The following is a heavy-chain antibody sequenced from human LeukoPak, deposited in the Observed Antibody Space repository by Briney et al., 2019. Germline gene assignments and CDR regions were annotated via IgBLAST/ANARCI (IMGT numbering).Heavy chain of an antibody. CDR1: GGSFSGYY. D-gene: IGHD2-2*01. J-gene: IGHJ5*02. V-gene: IGHV4-34*01. Sequence: SETLSLTCAVYGGSFSGYYWSWIRQPPGRGLEWIGEINHSGSTYYNPSLKSRVTISVDTSKNQFSLKLSSVTAADTAVYYCAGIVVVPAAPHPHNWFDPWGQGTLVTVSS. CDR3: AGIVVVPAAPHPHNWFDP. CDR2: INHSGST.